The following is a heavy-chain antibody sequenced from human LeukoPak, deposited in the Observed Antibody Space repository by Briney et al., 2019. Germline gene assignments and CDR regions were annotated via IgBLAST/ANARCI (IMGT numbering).Heavy chain of an antibody. J-gene: IGHJ6*03. CDR3: ARCSGREYYYYYMDV. Sequence: ASVKVSCKASGYTFTGYYMHWVRQAPGQGLEWMGWINPNSGGTNYAQKFQGRVTMTRDTSISTAYMELSRLRSDDTAVYYCARCSGREYYYYYMDVWGKGTTVTVSS. V-gene: IGHV1-2*02. CDR2: INPNSGGT. CDR1: GYTFTGYY. D-gene: IGHD1-26*01.